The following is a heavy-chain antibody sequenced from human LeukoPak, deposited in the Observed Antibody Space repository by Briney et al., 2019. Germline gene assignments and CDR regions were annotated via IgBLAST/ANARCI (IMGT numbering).Heavy chain of an antibody. D-gene: IGHD3-22*01. J-gene: IGHJ4*02. CDR2: INPSGGST. V-gene: IGHV1-46*01. Sequence: GASVKVSCKASGYTFTGYYMHWVRQAPGQGLEWMGIINPSGGSTSYAQKFQGRVTMTRDTSTSTVYMELSSLRSEDTAVYYCARVAYDSSGYFYLGYYFDCWGQGTLVTVSS. CDR1: GYTFTGYY. CDR3: ARVAYDSSGYFYLGYYFDC.